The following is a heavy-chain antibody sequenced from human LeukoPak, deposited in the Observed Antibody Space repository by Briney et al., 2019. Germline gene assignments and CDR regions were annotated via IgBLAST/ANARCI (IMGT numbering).Heavy chain of an antibody. CDR2: INPNSGGT. D-gene: IGHD6-13*01. V-gene: IGHV1-2*06. CDR1: GYTFTSYY. CDR3: AKTIADGRFDP. Sequence: ASVKVSCKASGYTFTSYYMHWVRQAPGQGLEWMGRINPNSGGTNYAQKFQGRVTMTRDTSISTAYMELSRLRSDDTAVYYCAKTIADGRFDPWGQGTLVTVSS. J-gene: IGHJ5*02.